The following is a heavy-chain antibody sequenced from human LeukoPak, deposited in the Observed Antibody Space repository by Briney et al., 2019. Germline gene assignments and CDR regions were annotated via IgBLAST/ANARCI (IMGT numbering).Heavy chain of an antibody. CDR1: GFTFTDYF. J-gene: IGHJ6*03. D-gene: IGHD3-3*01. CDR2: ISSSSSYI. CDR3: AKLGGEVRFLEYLRTNYYYYYMDV. V-gene: IGHV3-21*04. Sequence: GGSLRLSCAASGFTFTDYFMNWIRQAPGKGLEWVSSISSSSSYIYYADSVKGRFTISRDNAKNSLYLQMNSLRAEDTAVYFCAKLGGEVRFLEYLRTNYYYYYMDVWGKGTTVTVSS.